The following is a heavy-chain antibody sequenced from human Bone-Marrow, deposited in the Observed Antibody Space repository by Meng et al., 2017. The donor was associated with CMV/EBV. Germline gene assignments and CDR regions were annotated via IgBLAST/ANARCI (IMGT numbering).Heavy chain of an antibody. CDR3: ASSSSIADFDY. D-gene: IGHD6-6*01. CDR2: IYSGGST. Sequence: GESLKISCAASGFTFSSYSMNWVRQAPGKGLEWVSVIYSGGSTYYADSVKGRFTISRDNSKNTLYLQMNSLRAEDTAVYYCASSSSIADFDYWGQGTLVTVSS. CDR1: GFTFSSYS. J-gene: IGHJ4*02. V-gene: IGHV3-53*01.